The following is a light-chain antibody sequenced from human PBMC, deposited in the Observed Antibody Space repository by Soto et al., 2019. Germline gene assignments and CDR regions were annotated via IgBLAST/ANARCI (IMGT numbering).Light chain of an antibody. J-gene: IGLJ1*01. Sequence: QSVLTQPPSVSAAPGQKVTISCSGSSSNIGGNSVSWYQRRPGTAPTLLIYDDNKRPSGIPDRFSGSKSGTSATLGITGFQTGDEADYYCGSWNSSLSAYVFGTGTKVTVL. CDR2: DDN. CDR1: SSNIGGNS. CDR3: GSWNSSLSAYV. V-gene: IGLV1-51*01.